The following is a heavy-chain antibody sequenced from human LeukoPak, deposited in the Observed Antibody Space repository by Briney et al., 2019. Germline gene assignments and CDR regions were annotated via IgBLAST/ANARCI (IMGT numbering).Heavy chain of an antibody. CDR2: IKQDGSEK. CDR1: GFTFSSYW. Sequence: GGTLRLSCAASGFTFSSYWMSWVRQAPGKGLEWAANIKQDGSEKYYVDSVKGRFTISRDNAKNSLYLQMNSLRAEDTAVYYCARVRFELFGDSSSSDYWGQGTLVTVSS. CDR3: ARVRFELFGDSSSSDY. J-gene: IGHJ4*02. D-gene: IGHD6-6*01. V-gene: IGHV3-7*01.